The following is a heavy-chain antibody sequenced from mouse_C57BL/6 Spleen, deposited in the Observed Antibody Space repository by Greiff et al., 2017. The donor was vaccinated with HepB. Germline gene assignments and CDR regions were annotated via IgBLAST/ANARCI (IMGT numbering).Heavy chain of an antibody. CDR1: GYTFTSYW. D-gene: IGHD2-1*01. CDR3: ARYYGNYHYFDY. J-gene: IGHJ2*01. V-gene: IGHV1-64*01. Sequence: QVHVKQPGAELVKPGASVKLSCKASGYTFTSYWMHWVKQRPGQGLEWIGMIHPNSGSTNYNEKFKSKATLTVDKSSSTAYMQLSSLTSEDSAVYYCARYYGNYHYFDYWGQGTTLTVSS. CDR2: IHPNSGST.